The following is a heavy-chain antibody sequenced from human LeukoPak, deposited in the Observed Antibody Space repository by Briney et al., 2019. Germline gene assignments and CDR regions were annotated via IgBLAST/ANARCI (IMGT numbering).Heavy chain of an antibody. CDR1: GYTFTGYY. V-gene: IGHV1-2*02. Sequence: GASVKVSCKASGYTFTGYYMHWVRQAPGQGLEWMGWINPNNGGTNYAQKFQGRVTMTRDTSISTAYMELSRLRSDDTAVYYCAATCGDYHDINFDYWGQGTLVTVSS. D-gene: IGHD4-17*01. CDR3: AATCGDYHDINFDY. CDR2: INPNNGGT. J-gene: IGHJ4*02.